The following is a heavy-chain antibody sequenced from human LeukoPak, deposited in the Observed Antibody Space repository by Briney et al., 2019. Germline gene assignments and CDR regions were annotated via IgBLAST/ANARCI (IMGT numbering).Heavy chain of an antibody. D-gene: IGHD5-12*01. V-gene: IGHV1-2*02. J-gene: IGHJ4*02. CDR2: INPNSGGT. CDR1: GYTFTGYY. Sequence: GASVKVSCKASGYTFTGYYMHWVRQAPGQGLEWMGWINPNSGGTNYSQKFQGRATMTRDTSINTAYMGVMRLKSDDTALYYCARDIRGPLDYWGQGTRVTVSS. CDR3: ARDIRGPLDY.